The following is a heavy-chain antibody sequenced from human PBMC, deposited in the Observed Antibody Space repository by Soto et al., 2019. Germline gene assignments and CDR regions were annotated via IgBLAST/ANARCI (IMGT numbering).Heavy chain of an antibody. J-gene: IGHJ4*02. V-gene: IGHV3-21*01. Sequence: EVQLVESGGGLVKPGGSLRLSCAASGFTFSSYSMNWVRQAPGKGLEWVSSISSSSRYIYYADSVKGRFTISRDNAKNSLYLQMNSLRAEDTAVYYCARDLVGGNSLFDSWGQGTLVTVSS. CDR1: GFTFSSYS. D-gene: IGHD2-21*02. CDR3: ARDLVGGNSLFDS. CDR2: ISSSSRYI.